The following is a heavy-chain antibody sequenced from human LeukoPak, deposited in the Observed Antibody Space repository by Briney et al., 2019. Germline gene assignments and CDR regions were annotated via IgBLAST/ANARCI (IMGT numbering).Heavy chain of an antibody. CDR1: GYSISSGYF. CDR2: INHSGST. Sequence: PSETLSLTCTVSGYSISSGYFWGWIRQPPGKGLEWIGEINHSGSTNYNPSLKSRVTISVDTSKNQFSLKLNSVTAADTAVYYCAVRGNTFDYWGQGTLVTVSS. V-gene: IGHV4-38-2*02. CDR3: AVRGNTFDY. J-gene: IGHJ4*02.